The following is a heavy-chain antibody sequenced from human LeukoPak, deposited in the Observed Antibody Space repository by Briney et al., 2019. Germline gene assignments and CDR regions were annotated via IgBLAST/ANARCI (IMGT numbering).Heavy chain of an antibody. CDR2: IGYRNSPI. V-gene: IGHV3-48*02. CDR1: GFTFDDYA. Sequence: GGSLRLSCAASGFTFDDYAMHWVRQAPGKGLEWVSYIGYRNSPIHYADSVKGRFTISRDNSKNTLYLQMNSLREEDTAVYYCAKDSHWILFDDWGQGTLVTVSS. D-gene: IGHD2-2*03. J-gene: IGHJ4*02. CDR3: AKDSHWILFDD.